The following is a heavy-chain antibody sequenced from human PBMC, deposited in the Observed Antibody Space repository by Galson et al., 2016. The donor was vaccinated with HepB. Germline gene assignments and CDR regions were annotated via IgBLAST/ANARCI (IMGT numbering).Heavy chain of an antibody. CDR1: GFTVTSNY. D-gene: IGHD3-10*01. Sequence: SLRLSCAASGFTVTSNYMSWVRQAPGKGLEWVAVIYSGGDTSYADSVKGRFTISRDNSNNTLYLQMNSLRAEDTAVYYCARDSVGDIWGQGTMVTVSS. CDR3: ARDSVGDI. V-gene: IGHV3-53*01. CDR2: IYSGGDT. J-gene: IGHJ3*02.